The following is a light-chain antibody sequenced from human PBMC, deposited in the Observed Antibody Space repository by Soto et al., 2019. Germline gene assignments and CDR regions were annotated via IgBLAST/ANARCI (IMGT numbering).Light chain of an antibody. V-gene: IGLV2-14*01. J-gene: IGLJ2*01. CDR1: SSDVGGHNY. Sequence: QSALTQPASVSGSPGQSITISCTGTSSDVGGHNYVSWYQKHPGKAPKLMIYEVSNRPSGVSNRFSGSKSGNTASLTISGLQAEDEAAYYCTSYISSSTTVVFGGGTKLTVL. CDR2: EVS. CDR3: TSYISSSTTVV.